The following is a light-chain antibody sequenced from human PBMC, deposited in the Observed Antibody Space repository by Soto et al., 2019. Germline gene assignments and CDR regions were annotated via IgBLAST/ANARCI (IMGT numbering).Light chain of an antibody. CDR3: QAWDSSSDHYV. Sequence: SYELTQPPSVSVAPGQTARITCGGNNIGSESVHWYQQKPGQAPVLVVCDDADRPSGIPERFSGSNSGNTATLTISRVEAGDEADYYCQAWDSSSDHYVFGTGTKVTVL. CDR1: NIGSES. CDR2: DDA. V-gene: IGLV3-21*02. J-gene: IGLJ1*01.